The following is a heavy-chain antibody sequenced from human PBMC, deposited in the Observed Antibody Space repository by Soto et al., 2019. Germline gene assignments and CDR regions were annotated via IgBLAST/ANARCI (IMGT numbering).Heavy chain of an antibody. J-gene: IGHJ6*02. CDR1: GGSFTTFI. V-gene: IGHV1-69*02. D-gene: IGHD3-22*01. Sequence: SVKVSCKASGGSFTTFIVTWVRQAPGQGLEWMGRIIPVLGVEYYAQKFQGRVTITADKSKNSLYLQMNSLRAGDTAVYYCARSPPGGYHYYYGMDVWGQGTTVTVSS. CDR2: IIPVLGVE. CDR3: ARSPPGGYHYYYGMDV.